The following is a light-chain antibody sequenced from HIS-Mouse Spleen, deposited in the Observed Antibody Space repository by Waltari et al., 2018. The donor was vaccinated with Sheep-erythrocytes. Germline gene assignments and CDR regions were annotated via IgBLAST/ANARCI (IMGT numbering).Light chain of an antibody. J-gene: IGLJ1*01. Sequence: QSALTQPRSVSGSPGQSVTISCTGTRSDVGGYHYVSWYPQHPGKATKLMIYDVSKRPSGVPDRFSGSKSGNTASLTISGLQAEDEADYYCCSYAGSYNHVFATGTKVTVL. CDR3: CSYAGSYNHV. CDR1: RSDVGGYHY. CDR2: DVS. V-gene: IGLV2-11*01.